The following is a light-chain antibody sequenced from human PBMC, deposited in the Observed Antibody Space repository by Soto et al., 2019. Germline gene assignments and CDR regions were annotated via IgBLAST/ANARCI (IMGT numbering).Light chain of an antibody. V-gene: IGKV1-39*01. CDR1: QSISSS. CDR2: DAS. CDR3: QQSYSRPFT. J-gene: IGKJ3*01. Sequence: DIQMTQSPSSLSASVGDRVTITCRASQSISSSLNWYQQRPGQAPSLLIYDASSLQSGVPSRLSGSGSGTDFTLTISGLQPGDFAIYYCQQSYSRPFTFGPGTKVQIK.